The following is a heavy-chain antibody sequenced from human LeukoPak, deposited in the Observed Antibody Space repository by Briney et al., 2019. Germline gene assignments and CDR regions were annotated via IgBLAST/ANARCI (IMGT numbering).Heavy chain of an antibody. CDR1: GGSISSYY. J-gene: IGHJ6*02. D-gene: IGHD2-2*01. CDR2: IYYSGST. Sequence: PSETLSLTCTVSGGSISSYYWSWIRQPPGKGLEWIGYIYYSGSTNYNPSLKSRVTISVDTSKNQFSLKLSSVTAADTAVYYCARAVPAAMGGYCYYGMDVWGQGTTVTVSS. CDR3: ARAVPAAMGGYCYYGMDV. V-gene: IGHV4-59*01.